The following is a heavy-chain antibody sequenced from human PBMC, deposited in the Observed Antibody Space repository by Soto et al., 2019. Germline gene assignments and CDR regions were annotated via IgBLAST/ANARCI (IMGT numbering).Heavy chain of an antibody. CDR1: GGTFKSYV. Sequence: QVQLEQSGAEVEKPGSSVKVSCKPSGGTFKSYVLNWVRQAPGQGLEWMGGIIPFLGSADYAQKFQDRVTITADESTSTAYLELSSLRSEASAVYYCAGTQFDTSGYYPSGLELWGQGTLVTVAS. CDR2: IIPFLGSA. J-gene: IGHJ4*02. V-gene: IGHV1-69*19. D-gene: IGHD3-22*01. CDR3: AGTQFDTSGYYPSGLEL.